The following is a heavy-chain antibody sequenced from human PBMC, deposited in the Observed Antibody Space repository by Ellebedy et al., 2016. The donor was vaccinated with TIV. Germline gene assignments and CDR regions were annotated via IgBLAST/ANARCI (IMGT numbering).Heavy chain of an antibody. CDR3: ARECEEYYFDY. CDR1: GFTFSSYG. V-gene: IGHV3-33*01. Sequence: GESLKISCAASGFTFSSYGMHWVRQAPGKGLEWVAYMWFDGSNKNYSDSVKGRFTISRENSKNTLYLQMNSLRAEDTAVYYCARECEEYYFDYWGQGTLVTVSS. CDR2: MWFDGSNK. J-gene: IGHJ4*02. D-gene: IGHD3-10*01.